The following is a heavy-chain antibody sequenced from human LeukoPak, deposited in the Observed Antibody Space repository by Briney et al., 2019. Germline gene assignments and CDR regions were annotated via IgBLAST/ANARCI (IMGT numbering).Heavy chain of an antibody. V-gene: IGHV4-59*01. CDR2: IHYSGST. CDR3: ASHYYGSGSNFDY. J-gene: IGHJ4*02. D-gene: IGHD3-10*01. Sequence: SETLSLTCTVSGGSISSYYWSWIRQPPGKGLEWIGYIHYSGSTNYNPSLKSRVTISVDTSKNQFSLKLSSVTAADTAVYYCASHYYGSGSNFDYWGQGTLVTVSS. CDR1: GGSISSYY.